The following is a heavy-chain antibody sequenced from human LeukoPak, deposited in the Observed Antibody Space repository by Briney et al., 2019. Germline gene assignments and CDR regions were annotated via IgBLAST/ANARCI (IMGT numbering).Heavy chain of an antibody. Sequence: SETLSLTCTVSGGSISDYYWSWIRQPPGKGPEWIAYVYYSGRINYNPSLKSRVTISVDTSKNQFSLKMSSVTAADTAVYYCASASSGTFNDAFDIWGQGTVVTVSS. V-gene: IGHV4-59*01. J-gene: IGHJ3*02. CDR2: VYYSGRI. CDR1: GGSISDYY. D-gene: IGHD1-26*01. CDR3: ASASSGTFNDAFDI.